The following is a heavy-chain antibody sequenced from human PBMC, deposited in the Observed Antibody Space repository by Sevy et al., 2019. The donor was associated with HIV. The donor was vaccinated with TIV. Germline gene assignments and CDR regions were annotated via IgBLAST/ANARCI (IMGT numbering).Heavy chain of an antibody. CDR3: ARIKGASSSYAMDV. CDR1: GFTFSNYA. J-gene: IGHJ6*02. CDR2: ISASGGTT. D-gene: IGHD2-2*01. Sequence: GGSLRLSCAASGFTFSNYAMSWVRQAPGKGLEWVSAISASGGTTFFADSVKGRFTISRDNSNNTLDLQMNSLRAEDTAIYYCARIKGASSSYAMDVWGQGTTVTVSS. V-gene: IGHV3-23*01.